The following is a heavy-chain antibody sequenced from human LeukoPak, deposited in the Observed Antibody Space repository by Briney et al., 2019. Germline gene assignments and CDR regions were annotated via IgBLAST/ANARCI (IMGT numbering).Heavy chain of an antibody. Sequence: PGGSLRLSCSVSGFSVNGDYMTWVRQTPGKGLDWVSVLYSSGTTFYADSVRGRFTISRDNSKNTLYLQMNSLRAEDTAVYYCAIWIYDTLTGYPSFHYWGQGTLVTVSS. V-gene: IGHV3-66*01. CDR3: AIWIYDTLTGYPSFHY. CDR2: LYSSGTT. J-gene: IGHJ4*02. D-gene: IGHD3-9*01. CDR1: GFSVNGDY.